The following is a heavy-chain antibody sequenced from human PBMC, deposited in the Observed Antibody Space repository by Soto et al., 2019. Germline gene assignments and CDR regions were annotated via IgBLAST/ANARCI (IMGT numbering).Heavy chain of an antibody. V-gene: IGHV3-9*01. D-gene: IGHD5-12*01. Sequence: EVQLVESGGGLVQPGRSLRLSCAASGFTFDDYAMHWVRQAPGKGLEWVSGISWNSGSIGYADSVKGRFTISRDNAKNSLYLQMNSLRAEDTAVYYCAKSSAGGSFDYWGQGTLVTVSS. CDR2: ISWNSGSI. J-gene: IGHJ4*02. CDR1: GFTFDDYA. CDR3: AKSSAGGSFDY.